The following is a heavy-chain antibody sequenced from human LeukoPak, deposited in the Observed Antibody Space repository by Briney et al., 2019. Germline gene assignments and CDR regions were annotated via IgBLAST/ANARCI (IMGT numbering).Heavy chain of an antibody. Sequence: TGGSLRLSCITSGFTFSIFDMTWVRQAPGKGLEWASRISGSGSITDYADSVKGRFTVSRDNSKNTLYLQMNSLRAEDTAVYYCAREGGYDSRYYFDYWGQGTLVTVSS. CDR1: GFTFSIFD. V-gene: IGHV3-23*01. J-gene: IGHJ4*02. D-gene: IGHD3-22*01. CDR3: AREGGYDSRYYFDY. CDR2: ISGSGSIT.